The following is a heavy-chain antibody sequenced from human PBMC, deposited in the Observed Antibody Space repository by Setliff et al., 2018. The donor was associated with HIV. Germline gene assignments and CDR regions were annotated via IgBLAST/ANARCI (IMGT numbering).Heavy chain of an antibody. CDR3: ARGPKLTARREGVFDT. J-gene: IGHJ3*02. CDR2: VYFSGTT. CDR1: AFTMSSYY. Sequence: LSLTCSVSAFTMSSYYWNFFRQPPGGGLEWIGCVYFSGTTNYSPSLKSRVTISIDTSKNQFSLRLNSVTAADTAMYYCARGPKLTARREGVFDTWGRGTMVTVPS. V-gene: IGHV4-59*01. D-gene: IGHD2-21*02.